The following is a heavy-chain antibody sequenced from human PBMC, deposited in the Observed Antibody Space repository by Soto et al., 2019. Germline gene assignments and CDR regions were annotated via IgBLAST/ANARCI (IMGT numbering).Heavy chain of an antibody. V-gene: IGHV1-8*01. CDR1: GYTFTSYY. D-gene: IGHD6-13*01. Sequence: GASVKVSCKASGYTFTSYYINWVRQATGQGLEWMGWMNPNSGNTGYAQKFQGRVTMTRNTSISTAYMELSSLRSEDTAVYYCARTVTYSSSYFYYYYYMDVWGKGTTVTVSS. CDR2: MNPNSGNT. CDR3: ARTVTYSSSYFYYYYYMDV. J-gene: IGHJ6*03.